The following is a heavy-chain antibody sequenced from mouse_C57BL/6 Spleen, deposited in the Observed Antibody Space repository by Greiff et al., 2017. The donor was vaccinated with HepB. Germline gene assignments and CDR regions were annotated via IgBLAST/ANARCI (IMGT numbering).Heavy chain of an antibody. CDR3: ARGSGSSSVAY. CDR2: IDPSDSYT. Sequence: QVQLQQSGAELVMPGASVKLSCKASGYTFTSYWMHWVKQRPGQGLEWIGEIDPSDSYTNYNQKFKGKSTLTVDKSSSTAYMQLSSLTSEDSAVYYCARGSGSSSVAYWGQGTLVTVSA. J-gene: IGHJ3*01. CDR1: GYTFTSYW. V-gene: IGHV1-69*01. D-gene: IGHD1-1*01.